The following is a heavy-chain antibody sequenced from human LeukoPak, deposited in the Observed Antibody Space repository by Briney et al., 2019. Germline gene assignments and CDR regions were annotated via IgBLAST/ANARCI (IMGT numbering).Heavy chain of an antibody. J-gene: IGHJ3*02. V-gene: IGHV4-34*01. CDR1: GGSFSGYY. CDR3: ARHARAANMVVTAAFDI. D-gene: IGHD2-21*02. Sequence: SETLSLTCAVYGGSFSGYYWSWIRQPPGKGLEWIGEINHSGSTNYNPSLKSRVTISVDTSKNQFSLKLSSVTAADTAVYYCARHARAANMVVTAAFDIWGQGTMVTVSS. CDR2: INHSGST.